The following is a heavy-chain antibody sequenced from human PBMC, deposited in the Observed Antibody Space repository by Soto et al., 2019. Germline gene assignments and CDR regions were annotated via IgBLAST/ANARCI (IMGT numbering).Heavy chain of an antibody. J-gene: IGHJ6*02. Sequence: GASVKVSCKASGYTFTSYYMHWVRQAPGQGLEWMGWINPNSGGTNYAQKFQGWVTMTRDTSISTAYMELSRLRSDDTAVYYCARSNEYYYGSGSYYNDYYYGMDVWGQGTTVTVSS. V-gene: IGHV1-2*04. CDR2: INPNSGGT. D-gene: IGHD3-10*01. CDR3: ARSNEYYYGSGSYYNDYYYGMDV. CDR1: GYTFTSYY.